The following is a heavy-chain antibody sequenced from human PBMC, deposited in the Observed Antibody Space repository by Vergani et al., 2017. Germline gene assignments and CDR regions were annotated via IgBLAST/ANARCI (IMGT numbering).Heavy chain of an antibody. CDR1: GVSIPYGASY. D-gene: IGHD2-8*01. Sequence: QLQLQESGPGLVKPSETLSLTCTVSGVSIPYGASYWGWIRQSPGKGLEWIGIIYYSENKFYNPSLESRVTLSIDTTKNQFSLKLKSVTAADTAVYYCARCFRDEGMIYGGTVENWFDPWGQGTLVTVSS. CDR2: IYYSENK. V-gene: IGHV4-39*01. J-gene: IGHJ5*02. CDR3: ARCFRDEGMIYGGTVENWFDP.